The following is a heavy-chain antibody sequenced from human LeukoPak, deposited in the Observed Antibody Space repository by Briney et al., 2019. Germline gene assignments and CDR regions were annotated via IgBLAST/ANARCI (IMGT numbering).Heavy chain of an antibody. CDR1: GGTFSSYA. V-gene: IGHV1-69*06. CDR2: IIPIFGTA. Sequence: SVKVSCKASGGTFSSYAISWVRQAPGQGLEWMGGIIPIFGTANYAQKFQGRVTITADKSTSTAYMELSSLRSEDTAVYYCARGGVISSIAPTGPWSDPWGQGTLVTVSS. D-gene: IGHD6-6*01. J-gene: IGHJ5*02. CDR3: ARGGVISSIAPTGPWSDP.